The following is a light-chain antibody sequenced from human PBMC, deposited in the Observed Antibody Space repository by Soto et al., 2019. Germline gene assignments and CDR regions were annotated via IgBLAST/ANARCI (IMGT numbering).Light chain of an antibody. J-gene: IGKJ1*01. CDR3: QQYNSYSWT. CDR1: QSISSW. V-gene: IGKV1-5*01. CDR2: DAS. Sequence: DIQMAQYPSTLSASVGDRVTITCRASQSISSWLAWYQQKPGKAPKLLIYDASSLESGVPSRFSGSGSGTEFTLTISSLQPDDFATYYCQQYNSYSWTFGQGAKADIK.